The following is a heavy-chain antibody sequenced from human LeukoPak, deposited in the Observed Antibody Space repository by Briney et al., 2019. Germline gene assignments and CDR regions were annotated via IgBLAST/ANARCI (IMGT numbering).Heavy chain of an antibody. J-gene: IGHJ4*02. CDR1: GYTFTDYY. CDR3: ARELSGGYFDY. CDR2: INPREGNT. Sequence: ASVTVSCKASGYTFTDYYMHWVRQAPGQGLEWMGIINPREGNTNYAQKFQGRVTMTRDTSTSTVYMELSSLRSEDTAVYYCARELSGGYFDYWGQGILVTVSS. D-gene: IGHD2/OR15-2a*01. V-gene: IGHV1-46*01.